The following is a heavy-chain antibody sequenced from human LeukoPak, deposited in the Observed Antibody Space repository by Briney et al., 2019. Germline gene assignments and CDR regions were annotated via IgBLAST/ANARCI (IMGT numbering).Heavy chain of an antibody. D-gene: IGHD4-17*01. CDR2: ISGSGGST. CDR3: APHKCDYRRRYFDY. Sequence: PGGSLRLSCAASGFTFSSYAMSWIRQAPGKGLEWVSAISGSGGSTYYADSVKGRFTISRDNSKNTLYLQMNSLRAEDTAVYYCAPHKCDYRRRYFDYWGQGTLVTVSS. J-gene: IGHJ4*02. CDR1: GFTFSSYA. V-gene: IGHV3-23*01.